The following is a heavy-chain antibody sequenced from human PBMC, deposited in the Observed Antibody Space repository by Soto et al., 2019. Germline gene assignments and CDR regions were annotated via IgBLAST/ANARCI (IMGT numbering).Heavy chain of an antibody. Sequence: EVLLVESGGGLVEPGGSLRLSCAAARFTFSRRWMTWVRQAPGKGLEWVANIKEDENGKDYVDSVKGRFTISRDNATNSLYLQMNSLRAEDRAVCYCATHDGPAAAGLVLDFWGQGTLVTVSS. CDR3: ATHDGPAAAGLVLDF. CDR1: RFTFSRRW. V-gene: IGHV3-7*02. J-gene: IGHJ4*02. D-gene: IGHD6-13*01. CDR2: IKEDENGK.